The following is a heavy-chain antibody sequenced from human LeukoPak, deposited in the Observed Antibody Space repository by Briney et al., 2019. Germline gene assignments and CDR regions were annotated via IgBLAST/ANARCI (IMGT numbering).Heavy chain of an antibody. Sequence: SETLFLTCTVSGGSISSYYWSWIRQPAGKGLEWIGRIYTSGSTNYNPSLKSRVTMSVDTSKNQFSLKLSSVTAADTAVYYCARAPTYYYDSSGYYYWYFDLWGRGTLVTVSS. CDR2: IYTSGST. V-gene: IGHV4-4*07. J-gene: IGHJ2*01. D-gene: IGHD3-22*01. CDR1: GGSISSYY. CDR3: ARAPTYYYDSSGYYYWYFDL.